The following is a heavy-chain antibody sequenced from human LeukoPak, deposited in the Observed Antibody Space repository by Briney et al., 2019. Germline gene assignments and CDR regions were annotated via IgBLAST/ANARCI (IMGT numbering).Heavy chain of an antibody. D-gene: IGHD4-17*01. CDR1: GSSFTSYW. J-gene: IGHJ6*03. CDR2: IYPGDSDT. Sequence: GESLKISCKGSGSSFTSYWIGWVRQMPGKGLEWMGIIYPGDSDTRYSPSFQGQVTISADKSISTAYLQWSSLEASDTAMYYCARHVGPTGYYYYYMDVWGKGTTVTVSS. CDR3: ARHVGPTGYYYYYMDV. V-gene: IGHV5-51*01.